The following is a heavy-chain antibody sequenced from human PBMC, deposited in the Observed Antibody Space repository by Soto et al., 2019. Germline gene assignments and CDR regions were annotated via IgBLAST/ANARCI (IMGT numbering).Heavy chain of an antibody. Sequence: GESLKISCKGSGYSFTSYWIGWVRQMPGKGLEWMGIIYPGDSDTRYSPSFQGQVTISADKSISTAYLQWSSLKASDTAMYYCARQKQYYYDSSGYPPGPGFDPWGQGTLVTV. CDR3: ARQKQYYYDSSGYPPGPGFDP. J-gene: IGHJ5*02. V-gene: IGHV5-51*01. CDR2: IYPGDSDT. CDR1: GYSFTSYW. D-gene: IGHD3-22*01.